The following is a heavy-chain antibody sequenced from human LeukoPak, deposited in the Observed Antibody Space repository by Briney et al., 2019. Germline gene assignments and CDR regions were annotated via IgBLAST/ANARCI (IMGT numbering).Heavy chain of an antibody. Sequence: SETLSLTCTVSGGSTSNHYWSWSRQAAGRGLEWIGRIYTSGSTNYNPSLKSRVAMSIDTSRNQFSLKLSSVTAADTAVYYCARGVSTITADYWGQGTLVTVSS. J-gene: IGHJ4*02. CDR3: ARGVSTITADY. D-gene: IGHD5/OR15-5a*01. V-gene: IGHV4-4*07. CDR1: GGSTSNHY. CDR2: IYTSGST.